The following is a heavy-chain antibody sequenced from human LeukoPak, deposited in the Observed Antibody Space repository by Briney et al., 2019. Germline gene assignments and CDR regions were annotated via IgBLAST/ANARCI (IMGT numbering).Heavy chain of an antibody. J-gene: IGHJ5*02. D-gene: IGHD6-19*01. Sequence: GGSLRLSCAASGFTFSSYWMSWVRQAPGKGLEWVANIKQDGSEKYYVDSVKDRFTISRDNAKNSLYLQMNSLRAEDTAVYYCARVPGIAVPSPWGQGTLVTVSS. V-gene: IGHV3-7*01. CDR1: GFTFSSYW. CDR3: ARVPGIAVPSP. CDR2: IKQDGSEK.